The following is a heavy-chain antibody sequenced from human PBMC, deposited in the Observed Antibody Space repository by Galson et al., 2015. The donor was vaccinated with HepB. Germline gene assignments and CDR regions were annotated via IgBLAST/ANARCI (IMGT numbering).Heavy chain of an antibody. Sequence: SLRLSCAASGFRLDDYAMHWVRQAPGKGLEWVSGISWNRGRIGYADSVKGRFTISADKANNSLFLQMNSLRAEDTALYYCARGVQDRGQDSHGYFSTWFHPWGQGILVTFSS. CDR3: ARGVQDRGQDSHGYFSTWFHP. J-gene: IGHJ5*02. V-gene: IGHV3-9*01. CDR1: GFRLDDYA. D-gene: IGHD3-10*01. CDR2: ISWNRGRI.